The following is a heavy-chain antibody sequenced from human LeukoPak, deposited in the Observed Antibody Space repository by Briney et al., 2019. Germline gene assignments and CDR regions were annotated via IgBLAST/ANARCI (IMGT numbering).Heavy chain of an antibody. CDR1: GYFISTGSF. CDR3: ARREGGTAYLDL. CDR2: IYHSGST. V-gene: IGHV4-38-2*01. J-gene: IGHJ2*01. Sequence: SETLSLTCAVSGYFISTGSFWGWLRPPPGKGLEGVGAIYHSGSTYYNPSLRRRVTLSVDTSKNKFPLKMGSVTAGDTALYYCARREGGTAYLDLGGGGTLVPLPS. D-gene: IGHD1-26*01.